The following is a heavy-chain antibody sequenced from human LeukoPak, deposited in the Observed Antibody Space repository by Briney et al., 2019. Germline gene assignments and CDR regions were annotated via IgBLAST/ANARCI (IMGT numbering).Heavy chain of an antibody. D-gene: IGHD1-20*01. V-gene: IGHV4-59*08. CDR2: IYYSGST. J-gene: IGHJ3*02. CDR3: ARRYNWNDPDAFDI. Sequence: PSETLPLTCTVSGGSISSYYWSWIRQPPGKGLEWIGYIYYSGSTNYNPSLKSRVTISVDTSKNQFSLKLSSVTAADTAVYYCARRYNWNDPDAFDIWGQGTMVTVSS. CDR1: GGSISSYY.